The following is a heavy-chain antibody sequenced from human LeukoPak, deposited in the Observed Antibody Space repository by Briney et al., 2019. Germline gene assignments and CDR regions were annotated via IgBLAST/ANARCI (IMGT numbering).Heavy chain of an antibody. V-gene: IGHV4-59*05. CDR1: GGSISTYY. CDR3: ARYKLLGQFY. Sequence: SETLSLTCIVSGGSISTYYWSWIRQPPGKGLEWIGSIYYSGSTYYNPSLKSRVTISVDTSKNQFSLKLSSVTAVDTAVYYCARYKLLGQFYWGQGTLVTVSS. D-gene: IGHD3-10*01. J-gene: IGHJ4*02. CDR2: IYYSGST.